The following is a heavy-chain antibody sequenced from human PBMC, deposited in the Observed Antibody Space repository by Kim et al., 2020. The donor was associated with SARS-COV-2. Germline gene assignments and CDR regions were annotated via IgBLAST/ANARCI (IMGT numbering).Heavy chain of an antibody. D-gene: IGHD3-22*01. V-gene: IGHV4-34*01. CDR1: GGSFSGYY. CDR3: ARGGRGYYYFGFDY. Sequence: SETLSLTCAVYGGSFSGYYWSWIRQPPGKGLEWIGEINHSGSTNYNPSLKSRVTISVDTSKNQFSLKLSSVTAADTAVYYCARGGRGYYYFGFDYWGQGTLVTVSS. J-gene: IGHJ4*02. CDR2: INHSGST.